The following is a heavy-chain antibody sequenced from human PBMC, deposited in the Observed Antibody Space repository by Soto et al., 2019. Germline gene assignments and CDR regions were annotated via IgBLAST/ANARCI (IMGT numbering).Heavy chain of an antibody. Sequence: ESGGGVVQPGRSLRLSCAASGFTFSSYGMHWVRQAPGKGLEWVAVIWYDGSNKYYADSVKGRFTISRDNSKNTLYLQMNSLRAEDTAVYYCAREFTADYYDSSGYYFGLDYWGQGTLVTVSS. CDR1: GFTFSSYG. J-gene: IGHJ4*02. D-gene: IGHD3-22*01. CDR2: IWYDGSNK. CDR3: AREFTADYYDSSGYYFGLDY. V-gene: IGHV3-33*01.